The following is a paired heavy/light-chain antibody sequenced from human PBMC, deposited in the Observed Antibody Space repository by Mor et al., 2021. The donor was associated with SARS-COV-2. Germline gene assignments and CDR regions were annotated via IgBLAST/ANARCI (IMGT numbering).Heavy chain of an antibody. CDR3: ANAGSLYESHWFDY. CDR1: GLTFTSYS. Sequence: EVQLVESGGGLVQPGGSLRLSCAASGLTFTSYSMIWVRQAPGKGLEWLSYISTSGSTLFYADSVRGRFTISRDNAKNSLYLQMNSLRDEDTAVYYCANAGSLYESHWFDYWGQGSLVTVSS. D-gene: IGHD3-22*01. CDR2: ISTSGSTL. V-gene: IGHV3-48*02. J-gene: IGHJ4*02.
Light chain of an antibody. CDR1: TGAVTSGHY. Sequence: QAVVTQEPSLTVSPGGTVTLTCGSSTGAVTSGHYPYWFQQKPGQAPRTLIYDTNNKYSWTPARFSGSLLGDKAALTLSGAQPDDEAEYYCLLSYNGARPDYVFGTGTKVTVL. V-gene: IGLV7-46*01. CDR3: LLSYNGARPDYV. CDR2: DTN. J-gene: IGLJ1*01.